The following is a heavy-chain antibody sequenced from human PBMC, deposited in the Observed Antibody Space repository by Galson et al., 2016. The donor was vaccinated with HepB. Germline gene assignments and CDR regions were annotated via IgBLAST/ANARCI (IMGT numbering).Heavy chain of an antibody. D-gene: IGHD2-2*01. CDR3: ARYWGCSGTIYHNVLEK. J-gene: IGHJ3*01. CDR2: ISTARGST. V-gene: IGHV1-18*01. CDR1: DYTFTNYG. Sequence: SVKVSCKASDYTFTNYGISWVRQAPGQGLEWMGWISTARGSTNYAQMFQGRVTMTTDTSTSTAYMELGSLTTDDTAVYYCARYWGCSGTIYHNVLEKWGQGTMVTVSS.